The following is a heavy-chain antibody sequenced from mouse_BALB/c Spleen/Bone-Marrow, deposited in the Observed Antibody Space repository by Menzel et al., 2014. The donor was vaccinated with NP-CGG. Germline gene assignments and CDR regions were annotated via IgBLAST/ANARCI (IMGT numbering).Heavy chain of an antibody. D-gene: IGHD2-14*01. CDR1: GYTFXNSW. CDR2: IHPNSGNT. V-gene: IGHV1S130*01. J-gene: IGHJ2*01. CDR3: ARHHRYAYYFDY. Sequence: QVQLQQSGSVLVRPGASVKLSCKASGYTFXNSWIHWAKQRPGQGLEWIGEIHPNSGNTNFNEKFKVKATLTVDTSSSTAYVDLSSLTAEDSAVYYCARHHRYAYYFDYWGRGTTLTVSS.